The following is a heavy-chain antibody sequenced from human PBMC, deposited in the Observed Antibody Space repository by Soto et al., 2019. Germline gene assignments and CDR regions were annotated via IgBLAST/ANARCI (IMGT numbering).Heavy chain of an antibody. CDR1: GFTFSSYA. Sequence: GGSLRLSCAASGFTFSSYAMSWVRQAPGKGLEWVSAISGSGGSTYYADSVKGRFTISRDNSKNTLYLQMNSLRAEDTAVYYCAKTRGNYYYYGMDVWGQGTTVTVSS. D-gene: IGHD2-2*01. CDR2: ISGSGGST. CDR3: AKTRGNYYYYGMDV. V-gene: IGHV3-23*01. J-gene: IGHJ6*02.